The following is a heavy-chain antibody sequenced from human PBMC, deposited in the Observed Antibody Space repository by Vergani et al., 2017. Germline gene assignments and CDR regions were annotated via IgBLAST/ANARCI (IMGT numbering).Heavy chain of an antibody. V-gene: IGHV7-4-1*02. D-gene: IGHD3-10*01. CDR1: GYTFTSYA. Sequence: QVQLVQSGAELKKPGASVKVSCKASGYTFTSYAMNWVRQAPGQGLEWMGWINTNTGNPTYAQGFTGRFVFSLDTSVSTAYLQISSLKAEDTAVYYCARDPPNYGSGSPKGGHYWGQGTLVTVSS. CDR3: ARDPPNYGSGSPKGGHY. J-gene: IGHJ4*02. CDR2: INTNTGNP.